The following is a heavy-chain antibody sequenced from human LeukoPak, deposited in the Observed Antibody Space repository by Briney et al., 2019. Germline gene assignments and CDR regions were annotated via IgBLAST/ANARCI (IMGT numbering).Heavy chain of an antibody. CDR1: GYTFTSYY. Sequence: WASVKVSCKASGYTFTSYYIHWVRQAPGQGLEWMGIINPGSGATNYAQKFQGRVTMTRDTSTSTVYVELSSLRAEDTAVYYCARGTTMLAAEYWGQGTLVTVSS. J-gene: IGHJ4*02. CDR2: INPGSGAT. CDR3: ARGTTMLAAEY. V-gene: IGHV1-46*01. D-gene: IGHD3-10*01.